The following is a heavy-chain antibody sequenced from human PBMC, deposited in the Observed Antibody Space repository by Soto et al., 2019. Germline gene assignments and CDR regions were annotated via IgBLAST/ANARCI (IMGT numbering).Heavy chain of an antibody. Sequence: PGGSLRLSCAASGFTFSSYGMHWVRQAPGKGLEWVAVIWYDGSNKYYADSVKGRFTISRDNSKNTLYLQMNSLRAEDTAVYYCARAPRYYYYMDVWGKGTTVTVSS. J-gene: IGHJ6*03. CDR3: ARAPRYYYYMDV. CDR1: GFTFSSYG. V-gene: IGHV3-33*01. CDR2: IWYDGSNK.